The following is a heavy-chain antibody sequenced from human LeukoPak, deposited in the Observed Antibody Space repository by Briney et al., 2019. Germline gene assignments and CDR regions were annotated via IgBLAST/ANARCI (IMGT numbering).Heavy chain of an antibody. CDR1: GYSISSGYY. J-gene: IGHJ4*02. D-gene: IGHD5-12*01. V-gene: IGHV4-38-2*02. CDR3: ARVDIVATAVGY. Sequence: HSETLSLTCTVSGYSISSGYYWGWIRQPAGKGLEWIGSIYHSGSTYYNPSLKSRVTISVDTSKNQFSLKLSSVTAADTAVYYCARVDIVATAVGYWGQGTLVTVSS. CDR2: IYHSGST.